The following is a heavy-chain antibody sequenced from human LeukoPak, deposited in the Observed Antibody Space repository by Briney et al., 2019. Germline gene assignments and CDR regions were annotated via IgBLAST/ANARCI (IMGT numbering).Heavy chain of an antibody. J-gene: IGHJ4*02. D-gene: IGHD3-3*01. V-gene: IGHV3-23*01. CDR3: AKSFDFSNGHSPILTPFDT. CDR1: GFTFSSSA. CDR2: ISARGIST. Sequence: GGSLRLSCAASGFTFSSSAMSWVRQAPGKGLEWVSSISARGISTYYADSVKGRFTISRDNSKNTLYLQMNSLRGDDIGVYYCAKSFDFSNGHSPILTPFDTWGQGTLVSVSS.